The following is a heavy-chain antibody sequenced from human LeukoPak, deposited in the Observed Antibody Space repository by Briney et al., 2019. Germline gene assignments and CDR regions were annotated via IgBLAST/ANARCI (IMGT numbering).Heavy chain of an antibody. J-gene: IGHJ4*02. CDR2: INPNSGGT. CDR3: ARPRGEYCSGGSCYSYYFDY. Sequence: VASVKVSCKASGYTFTGYYMHWVRQAPGQGREWMGWINPNSGGTNYAQKFQGRVTMTRDTSIRTAYMELSRLRSDDTAVYYCARPRGEYCSGGSCYSYYFDYWGQGTLVTVSS. V-gene: IGHV1-2*02. CDR1: GYTFTGYY. D-gene: IGHD2-15*01.